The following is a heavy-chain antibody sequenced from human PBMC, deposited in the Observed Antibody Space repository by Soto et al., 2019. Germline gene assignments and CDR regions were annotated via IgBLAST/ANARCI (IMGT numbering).Heavy chain of an antibody. Sequence: QVTLKESGPVLVKPTETLTLTCTVSGFSLSNARMGVSWIRQPPGKALEGLAHIFSNDEKSYSTSLKSRLTIYQDTCKSHLVLTMHNMDPVDTATYYCARRRDYELWSGYYDYWGQGTLVTVSS. D-gene: IGHD3-3*01. CDR3: ARRRDYELWSGYYDY. V-gene: IGHV2-26*01. CDR2: IFSNDEK. J-gene: IGHJ4*02. CDR1: GFSLSNARMG.